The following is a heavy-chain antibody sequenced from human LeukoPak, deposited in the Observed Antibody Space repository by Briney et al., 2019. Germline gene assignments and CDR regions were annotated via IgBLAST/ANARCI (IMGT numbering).Heavy chain of an antibody. CDR2: LYSGGNT. CDR3: ARGRGRNPSGYYYYMDV. V-gene: IGHV3-53*01. CDR1: GFTVSSNY. Sequence: GGSLRLSCAASGFTVSSNYMTWVRQAPGKGLEWVSVLYSGGNTYYAGSVRGRFTISRDSSKNTLYLQMNSLRADDTAVYYCARGRGRNPSGYYYYMDVWGKGTTVTVSS. J-gene: IGHJ6*03. D-gene: IGHD2-15*01.